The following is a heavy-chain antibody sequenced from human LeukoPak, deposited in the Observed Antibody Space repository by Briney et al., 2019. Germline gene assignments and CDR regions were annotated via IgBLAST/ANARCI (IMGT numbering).Heavy chain of an antibody. V-gene: IGHV3-48*04. D-gene: IGHD2-2*01. Sequence: GGSLRLSCAASGFTFSSYSMNWVRQAPGKGLEWVSYISSSSSTIYYVDSVKGRFTISRDNAKNSLYLQMNSLRAEDTAVYYCATSTGHLNYWGQGTLVTVSS. J-gene: IGHJ4*02. CDR1: GFTFSSYS. CDR3: ATSTGHLNY. CDR2: ISSSSSTI.